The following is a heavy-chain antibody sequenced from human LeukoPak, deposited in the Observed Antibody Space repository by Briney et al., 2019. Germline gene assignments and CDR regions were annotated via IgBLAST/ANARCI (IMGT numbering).Heavy chain of an antibody. J-gene: IGHJ6*02. CDR1: GFTFSTYW. CDR2: INTDGSST. D-gene: IGHD3-3*01. Sequence: PGGSLRLSCAASGFTFSTYWMHWVRQAPGKGLVCVSRINTDGSSTIYAGSVKGRFTISRDNAKNTLYLQMNSLRAEDTAVYYCAFFWSGHSNGMDVWGQGTTVTVSS. CDR3: AFFWSGHSNGMDV. V-gene: IGHV3-74*01.